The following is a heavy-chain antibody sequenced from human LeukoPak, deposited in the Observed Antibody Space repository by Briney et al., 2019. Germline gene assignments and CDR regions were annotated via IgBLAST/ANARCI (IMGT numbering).Heavy chain of an antibody. D-gene: IGHD3-22*01. CDR2: ISISGSSR. CDR3: ARGGIPHYSDNTGYFFGQF. V-gene: IGHV3-48*04. CDR1: GFSFSTHS. J-gene: IGHJ4*02. Sequence: GGSLRLSCAASGFSFSTHSMTWVRLAPGKGLEWLSFISISGSSRHYADSVKGRFTISRDNAENSVYLQMNSLRTEDTAVYYCARGGIPHYSDNTGYFFGQFWGQGTRATVSS.